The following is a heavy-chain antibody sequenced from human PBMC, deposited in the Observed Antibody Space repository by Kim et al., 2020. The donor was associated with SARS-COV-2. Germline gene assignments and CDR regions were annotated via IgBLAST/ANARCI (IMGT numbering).Heavy chain of an antibody. CDR3: ARPKLNRTLAVRGLIWYFDL. CDR2: IDPSDSYT. Sequence: GESLKISCKGSGYSFTSYWISWVRQMPGKGLEWMGRIDPSDSYTNYSPSFQGHVTISTDKSISTAYLQWSSLKASDSAMYYCARPKLNRTLAVRGLIWYFDLWGRGTLVTVSS. CDR1: GYSFTSYW. V-gene: IGHV5-10-1*01. D-gene: IGHD3-10*01. J-gene: IGHJ2*01.